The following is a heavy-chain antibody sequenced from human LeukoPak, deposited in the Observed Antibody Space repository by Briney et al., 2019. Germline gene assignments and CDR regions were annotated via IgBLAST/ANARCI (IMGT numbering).Heavy chain of an antibody. J-gene: IGHJ4*02. Sequence: ASVKVSCKASGYTFTSYGISWVRQAPGQGLEWMGWISAYNGNTNYAQKLQGRVTMTEDTSTDTAYMELSSLRSEDTAVYYCATVGPLNYYDRSAQNYWGQGTLVTVSS. V-gene: IGHV1-18*01. CDR1: GYTFTSYG. D-gene: IGHD3-22*01. CDR2: ISAYNGNT. CDR3: ATVGPLNYYDRSAQNY.